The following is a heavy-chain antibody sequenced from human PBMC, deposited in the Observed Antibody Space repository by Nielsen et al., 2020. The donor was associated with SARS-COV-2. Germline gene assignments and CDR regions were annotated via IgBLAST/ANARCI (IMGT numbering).Heavy chain of an antibody. D-gene: IGHD6-19*01. CDR2: ILGDGITA. CDR3: TRDRDGGWSFDY. J-gene: IGHJ4*02. Sequence: GGSLRLSCAASGFTFSTFAMHWVRQAPGRGLEFVSSILGDGITAQYASSVRGRFSISRDNSRNTLYLQMGSLRDEDMAVYYCTRDRDGGWSFDYWGQGTLATVSS. CDR1: GFTFSTFA. V-gene: IGHV3-64*01.